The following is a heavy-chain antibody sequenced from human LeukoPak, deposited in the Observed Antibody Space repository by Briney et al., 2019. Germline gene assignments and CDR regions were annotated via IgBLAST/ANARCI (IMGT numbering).Heavy chain of an antibody. CDR3: AREGCSGGSCYFDY. CDR2: INPNSGGR. D-gene: IGHD2-15*01. V-gene: IGHV1-2*02. J-gene: IGHJ4*02. CDR1: GYTFTGYY. Sequence: ASVKVSCKASGYTFTGYYMHWVRQAPGQGLEWMGWINPNSGGRNYAQKFQGRVTMTRDTSISTAYMELSRLRSDDTAVYYCAREGCSGGSCYFDYWGQGTLVTVSS.